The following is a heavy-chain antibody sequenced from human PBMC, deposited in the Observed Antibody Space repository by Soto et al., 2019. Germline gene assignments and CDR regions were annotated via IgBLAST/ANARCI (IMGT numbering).Heavy chain of an antibody. CDR2: ISVSGGST. Sequence: PGGSLRLSCAASGFTFSSYAMSWVRQAPGKGLEWVSAISVSGGSTYYADSVKGRFTISRDNSKNTLYLQMNSLRAEDTAVYYCAKVGKGPRGRNWSDRWGQGNMVTVSS. J-gene: IGHJ5*02. V-gene: IGHV3-23*01. CDR1: GFTFSSYA. D-gene: IGHD3-16*01. CDR3: AKVGKGPRGRNWSDR.